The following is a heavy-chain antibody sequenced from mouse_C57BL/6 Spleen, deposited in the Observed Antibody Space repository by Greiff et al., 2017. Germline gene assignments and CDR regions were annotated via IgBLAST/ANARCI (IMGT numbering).Heavy chain of an antibody. D-gene: IGHD1-1*01. CDR2: IDPSDSYT. CDR3: ASITTVVANYAMGY. J-gene: IGHJ4*01. CDR1: GYTFTSYW. V-gene: IGHV1-69*01. Sequence: QVQLQQPGAELVMPGASVKLSCKASGYTFTSYWMHWVKQRPGQGLEWIGEIDPSDSYTNYNQKFKGKSTLTVDKSSSTAYMQLSSLTSEDSAVYYCASITTVVANYAMGYWGQGTSVTVSS.